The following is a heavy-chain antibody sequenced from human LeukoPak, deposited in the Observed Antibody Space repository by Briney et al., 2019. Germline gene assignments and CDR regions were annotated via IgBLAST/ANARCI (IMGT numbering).Heavy chain of an antibody. D-gene: IGHD3-22*01. J-gene: IGHJ4*02. CDR1: GNTFDDYG. Sequence: GGSLRLSCTDSGNTFDDYGMTWFRQAPGKGLEWVSGINWDGGAYNYAASVKGRLTISRDNAKNSLYLEMNSLRVEDTAVYFCARDLSSSWYSLAYWGQGILVIVSS. CDR2: INWDGGAY. CDR3: ARDLSSSWYSLAY. V-gene: IGHV3-20*04.